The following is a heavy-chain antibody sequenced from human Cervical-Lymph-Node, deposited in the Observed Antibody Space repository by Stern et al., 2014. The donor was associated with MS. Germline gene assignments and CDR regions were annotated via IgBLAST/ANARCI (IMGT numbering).Heavy chain of an antibody. D-gene: IGHD4-17*01. CDR1: GFTFSSYG. V-gene: IGHV3-33*01. Sequence: QVQLVESGGGVVQPGRSLRLSCAASGFTFSSYGMHWVRQAPGKGLEWVAVIWDDGSNKYYADSVKGRFTISRDNSKNTLYLQMNSLRAEDTAVYYCASTKDDYGDYYYYGMDVWGQGTTVTVSS. CDR3: ASTKDDYGDYYYYGMDV. CDR2: IWDDGSNK. J-gene: IGHJ6*02.